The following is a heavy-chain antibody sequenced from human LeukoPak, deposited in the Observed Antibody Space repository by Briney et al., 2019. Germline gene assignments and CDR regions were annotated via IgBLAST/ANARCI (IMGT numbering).Heavy chain of an antibody. D-gene: IGHD2-2*03. Sequence: PSETLSLTCTVSGASINSYFWSWIRQPPGKGLEWVGYLHYSGNTNYNPSLNSRVTISVDTSKNEFSLRLNSVTAADTAVYYCAIHGSCSSTSCNRWFDSWGQGTLVTVSS. CDR1: GASINSYF. V-gene: IGHV4-59*08. CDR3: AIHGSCSSTSCNRWFDS. J-gene: IGHJ5*01. CDR2: LHYSGNT.